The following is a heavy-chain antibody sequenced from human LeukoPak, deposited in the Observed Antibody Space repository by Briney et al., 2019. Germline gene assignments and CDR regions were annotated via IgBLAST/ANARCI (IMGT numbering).Heavy chain of an antibody. Sequence: RTSETLSLTCPVSGGSISSYYWSWIRQPPGKGLEWIGYIYYSGSTNYNPSLKSRVTISVDTSKNQFSLKLSSVTAADTAVYYCARRSLYYYGMDVWGQGTTVTVSS. CDR3: ARRSLYYYGMDV. CDR1: GGSISSYY. CDR2: IYYSGST. V-gene: IGHV4-59*08. J-gene: IGHJ6*02. D-gene: IGHD2-15*01.